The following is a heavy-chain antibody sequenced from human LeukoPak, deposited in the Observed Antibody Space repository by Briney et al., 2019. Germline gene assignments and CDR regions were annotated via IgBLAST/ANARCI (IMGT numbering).Heavy chain of an antibody. D-gene: IGHD2-21*02. CDR2: NNGGATYT. V-gene: IGHV3-23*01. CDR3: AKDPILTVVNWFDS. Sequence: GAALRLSCAASGFTLSSYVMTWVRQAPAKVLEFDAANNGGATYTYYAHSVKGRFTISSDNSKNTLYLQMNSLRADDKAVYYCAKDPILTVVNWFDSWGLGTLVSVSS. J-gene: IGHJ5*01. CDR1: GFTLSSYV.